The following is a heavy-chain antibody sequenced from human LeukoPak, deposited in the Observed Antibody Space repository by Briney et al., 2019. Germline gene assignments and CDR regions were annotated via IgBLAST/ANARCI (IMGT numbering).Heavy chain of an antibody. CDR2: IYTSGST. V-gene: IGHV4-61*02. Sequence: PSETLSLTCTVSGGSISSGSYYWSWIRQPAGKGLERIGRIYTSGSTNYNPSLKSRVTISVDTSKNQFSLKLSSVSAADTAVYYCARERMYCSGGSCYPRFDYWGQGTLVTVSS. D-gene: IGHD2-15*01. CDR3: ARERMYCSGGSCYPRFDY. CDR1: GGSISSGSYY. J-gene: IGHJ4*02.